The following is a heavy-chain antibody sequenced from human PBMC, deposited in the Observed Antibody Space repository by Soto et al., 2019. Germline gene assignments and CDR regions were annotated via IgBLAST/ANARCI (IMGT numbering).Heavy chain of an antibody. D-gene: IGHD1-20*01. Sequence: PSVKVSCEASGYTVTSYAMHWVRQAPGQRLKWMGWINAGNGNTKYSQKFQGRVTITRDTSASTAYMELSSLRSEDTAVYYCARSRGITGTTHNWCDPWGQGTLVTVSS. CDR1: GYTVTSYA. V-gene: IGHV1-3*01. CDR3: ARSRGITGTTHNWCDP. CDR2: INAGNGNT. J-gene: IGHJ5*02.